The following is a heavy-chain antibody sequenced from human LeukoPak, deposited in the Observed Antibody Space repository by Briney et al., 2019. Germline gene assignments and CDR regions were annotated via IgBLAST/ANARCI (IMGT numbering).Heavy chain of an antibody. CDR1: GFTFSRYW. Sequence: GGSLRLSCAASGFTFSRYWMSWVRQAPGKGLEWVSSISSNSSYIYYADSVKGRFTISRDNAKNSLYLQMNSLRAEDTAVYYCARGVIDYDFWSGYYPLDAFDIWGQGTMVTVSS. D-gene: IGHD3-3*01. CDR2: ISSNSSYI. CDR3: ARGVIDYDFWSGYYPLDAFDI. J-gene: IGHJ3*02. V-gene: IGHV3-21*01.